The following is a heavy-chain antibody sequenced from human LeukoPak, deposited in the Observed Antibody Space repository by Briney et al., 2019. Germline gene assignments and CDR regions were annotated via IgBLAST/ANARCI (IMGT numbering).Heavy chain of an antibody. Sequence: PGGSLRLSCAASGFTFSNAWMTWVRQAPGKGLEWVGRIKSKTDGGTTDYAAPVKGRFTISRDDSENTLYLQMNSLKTEDTAVYYCTREAVTANGYFDYWGQGTLVTVSS. CDR2: IKSKTDGGTT. J-gene: IGHJ4*02. D-gene: IGHD2-21*02. V-gene: IGHV3-15*01. CDR3: TREAVTANGYFDY. CDR1: GFTFSNAW.